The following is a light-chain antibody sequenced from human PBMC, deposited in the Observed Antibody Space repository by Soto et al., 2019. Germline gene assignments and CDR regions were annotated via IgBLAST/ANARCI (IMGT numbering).Light chain of an antibody. V-gene: IGLV2-23*01. CDR2: EGS. CDR3: CSYAGGSTYV. CDR1: SSDVGSYDL. J-gene: IGLJ1*01. Sequence: QSALTHPASVSGSPGQSITMSCTGTSSDVGSYDLVSWYQQHPGKAPKLMIYEGSKRPSGVSNRFSGFKSGNTASLTISGLQAEDEADYYCCSYAGGSTYVFGTGTKVTVL.